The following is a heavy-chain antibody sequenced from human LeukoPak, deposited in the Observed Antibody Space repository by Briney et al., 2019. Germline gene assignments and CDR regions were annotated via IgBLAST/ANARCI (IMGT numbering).Heavy chain of an antibody. D-gene: IGHD3-10*01. V-gene: IGHV4-4*07. Sequence: SSETLSLICTVSGGSISSYYWSWIRQPAGKGLEWIGRIYTSGSTNYNPSLKSRVTMSVDTSKNQFSLKLSSVTAADTAVYYCARGTMVRGVIMGWFDPWGQGTLVTVSS. CDR1: GGSISSYY. J-gene: IGHJ5*02. CDR2: IYTSGST. CDR3: ARGTMVRGVIMGWFDP.